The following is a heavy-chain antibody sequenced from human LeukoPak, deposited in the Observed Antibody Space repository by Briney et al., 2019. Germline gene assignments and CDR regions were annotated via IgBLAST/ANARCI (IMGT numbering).Heavy chain of an antibody. CDR2: IYYSGTT. CDR3: AREDPQTTVPEGMDV. Sequence: PSETLSLTCTVSGGSISHYFWSWIRQSPGKGLEWIGYIYYSGTTNYNPSLKSRVTISVDTSRNQFSLQLRSVTAADTAVYYCAREDPQTTVPEGMDVWGQGTTVIVSS. D-gene: IGHD4-17*01. CDR1: GGSISHYF. J-gene: IGHJ6*02. V-gene: IGHV4-59*01.